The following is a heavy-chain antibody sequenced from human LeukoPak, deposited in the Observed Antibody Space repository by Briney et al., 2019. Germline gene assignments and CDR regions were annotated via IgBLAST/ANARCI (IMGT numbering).Heavy chain of an antibody. CDR3: ARGRYYLNYFDY. J-gene: IGHJ4*02. CDR2: INSDGSST. D-gene: IGHD3-22*01. CDR1: GFTFSSYW. V-gene: IGHV3-74*01. Sequence: GGSLRLSCAASGFTFSSYWMHWVRQAPGKGLVWVSRINSDGSSTSYADSVKGRFTISRDNAKNTLYLQMNSLRAKDTAVYYCARGRYYLNYFDYWGQGTLVTVSS.